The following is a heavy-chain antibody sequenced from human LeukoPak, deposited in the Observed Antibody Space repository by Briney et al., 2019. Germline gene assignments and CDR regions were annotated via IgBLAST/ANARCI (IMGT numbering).Heavy chain of an antibody. J-gene: IGHJ4*02. V-gene: IGHV3-21*01. CDR2: ISSSSSYI. D-gene: IGHD5-12*01. CDR1: GFTFSSYS. CDR3: ARDPTYSGYDWFFDN. Sequence: GGSLRLSCAASGFTFSSYSMNWVRQAPGEGLEWVSFISSSSSYIYYADSVKGRFTISRDNAKNSLYLEMNSLRAEDTAVYYCARDPTYSGYDWFFDNWGQGTLVTASS.